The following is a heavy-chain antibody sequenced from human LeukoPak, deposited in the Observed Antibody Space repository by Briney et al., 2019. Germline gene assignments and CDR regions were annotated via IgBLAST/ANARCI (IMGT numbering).Heavy chain of an antibody. CDR1: GFTFSSYS. J-gene: IGHJ4*02. D-gene: IGHD3-3*01. Sequence: GGSLRLSCAASGFTFSSYSMNWVRQAPGKGLEWVSSISSSSSYIYYADSVKGRFTTSRDNAKNSLYLQMNSLRAEDTAVYYCARDLSTIFGVVTFDYWGQGTLVTVSS. CDR3: ARDLSTIFGVVTFDY. V-gene: IGHV3-21*01. CDR2: ISSSSSYI.